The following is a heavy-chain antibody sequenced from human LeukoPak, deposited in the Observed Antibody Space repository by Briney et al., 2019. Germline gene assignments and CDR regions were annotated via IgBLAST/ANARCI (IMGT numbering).Heavy chain of an antibody. CDR2: ISVSAGNA. CDR3: AKGGQITMIVVVIYFDY. V-gene: IGHV3-23*01. CDR1: GFTFSTYA. Sequence: GGSLRLSCSASGFTFSTYAMSWVRQAPGKRLEWVSVISVSAGNAFAADSVRGRFTISRDNSKNTLYLQMNSLRAEDTAVYYCAKGGQITMIVVVIYFDYWGQGTLVTVSS. J-gene: IGHJ4*02. D-gene: IGHD3-22*01.